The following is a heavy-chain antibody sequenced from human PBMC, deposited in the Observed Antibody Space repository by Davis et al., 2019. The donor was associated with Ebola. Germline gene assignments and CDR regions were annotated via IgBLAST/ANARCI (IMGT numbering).Heavy chain of an antibody. J-gene: IGHJ6*02. CDR3: ARGRGGGSQHLDWLLGPRGMDV. D-gene: IGHD3-9*01. CDR2: IYYSGST. Sequence: PSETLSLTCTVSGASISSYYWSWIRQSPGKGLEWIAYIYYSGSTNYNPSLKSRATISVDTSKNQFSLNLSSVTAADTAIYYCARGRGGGSQHLDWLLGPRGMDVWGPGTTVTVSS. CDR1: GASISSYY. V-gene: IGHV4-59*01.